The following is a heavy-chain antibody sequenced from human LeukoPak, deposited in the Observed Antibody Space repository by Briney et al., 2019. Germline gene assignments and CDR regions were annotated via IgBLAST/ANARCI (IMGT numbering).Heavy chain of an antibody. J-gene: IGHJ6*02. D-gene: IGHD3-22*01. V-gene: IGHV3-48*03. Sequence: GGSLRLSCAASGFTFSSYEMNWVRQAPGKGLEWVSYISSSGSTIYYADSVKGRFTISRDNAKNSLYLQMNSLRAEDTAVYYCARDYYDSSGYPYYYYYYGMDVWGQGTTVTVPS. CDR3: ARDYYDSSGYPYYYYYYGMDV. CDR2: ISSSGSTI. CDR1: GFTFSSYE.